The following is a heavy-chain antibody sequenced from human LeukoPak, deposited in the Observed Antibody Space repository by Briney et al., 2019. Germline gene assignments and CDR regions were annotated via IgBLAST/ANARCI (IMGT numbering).Heavy chain of an antibody. V-gene: IGHV4-61*02. D-gene: IGHD2-2*01. CDR3: ARDLGYCSSTSCTGGYYYYMDV. J-gene: IGHJ6*03. CDR1: GGSISSGSYY. Sequence: PSETLSLTCTVSGGSISSGSYYWSWIRQPAGKGLEWIGRIYTSGSTNYNPSLKSRVTISVDTSKNQFSLKLSSATAADTAVYYCARDLGYCSSTSCTGGYYYYMDVWGKGTTVTVSS. CDR2: IYTSGST.